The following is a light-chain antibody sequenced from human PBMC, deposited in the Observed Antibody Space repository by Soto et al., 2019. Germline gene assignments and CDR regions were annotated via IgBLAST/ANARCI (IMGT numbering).Light chain of an antibody. V-gene: IGKV3-15*01. J-gene: IGKJ5*01. CDR1: QSVSSN. CDR3: QQYNNPIT. Sequence: EIVITQAPATLSVSPGERATLSCSASQSVSSNLAWYQQNPGQAPRLLIYGASTRATGIPARVSGSGSGTEFTLTISSLQSEDFAVYYCQQYNNPITFGQGTRLEIK. CDR2: GAS.